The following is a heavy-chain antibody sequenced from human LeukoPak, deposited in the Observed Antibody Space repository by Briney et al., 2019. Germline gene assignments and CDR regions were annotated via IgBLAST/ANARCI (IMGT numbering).Heavy chain of an antibody. CDR2: ISYDGSNK. CDR3: VRRMATIDF. CDR1: GFTFSNYV. J-gene: IGHJ4*02. V-gene: IGHV3-30*03. D-gene: IGHD1-1*01. Sequence: GGSLRLSCAASGFTFSNYVMHWVRQAPGKRLEWVAAISYDGSNKYYADSVKGRFTISRDNSKDTLYLQMNSLRTEDTAVYYCVRRMATIDFWGQGTLVTVSS.